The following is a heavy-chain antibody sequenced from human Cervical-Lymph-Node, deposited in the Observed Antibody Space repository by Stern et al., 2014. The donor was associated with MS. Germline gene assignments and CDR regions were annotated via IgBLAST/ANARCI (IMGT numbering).Heavy chain of an antibody. CDR1: GYTFNIYG. D-gene: IGHD5-12*01. Sequence: VQLVESGAEVKKPGASVKVSCKASGYTFNIYGINWVRQAPGQGLEWMGWISAYNGNTDYAQKFQGRVTTTTDTSTSTAYMDLRSLRSDDTAVYYCARHYSGYDYFDYWGQGTLVTVSS. V-gene: IGHV1-18*01. CDR2: ISAYNGNT. J-gene: IGHJ4*02. CDR3: ARHYSGYDYFDY.